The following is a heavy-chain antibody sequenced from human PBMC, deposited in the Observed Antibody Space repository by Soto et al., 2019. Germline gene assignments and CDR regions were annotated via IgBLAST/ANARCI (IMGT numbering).Heavy chain of an antibody. D-gene: IGHD3-10*01. J-gene: IGHJ5*02. Sequence: GGSLRLSCAASGFTFSSYTMHWVRQAPGKGLEWVSSISSSRGYIYYADSVKGRFTISRDNAKNSLYLQMNSLRAEDTAVYYCARDNGEFDPWGQGTLVTVSS. CDR3: ARDNGEFDP. V-gene: IGHV3-21*01. CDR1: GFTFSSYT. CDR2: ISSSRGYI.